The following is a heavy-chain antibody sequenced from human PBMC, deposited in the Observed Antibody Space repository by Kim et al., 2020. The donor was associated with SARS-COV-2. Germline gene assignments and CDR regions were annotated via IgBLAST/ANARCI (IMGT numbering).Heavy chain of an antibody. V-gene: IGHV1-69*04. Sequence: AQKFQGRVTITADKSASTAYMELSSLRSEDTAVYYCARGASYSSGWYGGYWGQGTLVTVSS. D-gene: IGHD6-19*01. J-gene: IGHJ4*02. CDR3: ARGASYSSGWYGGY.